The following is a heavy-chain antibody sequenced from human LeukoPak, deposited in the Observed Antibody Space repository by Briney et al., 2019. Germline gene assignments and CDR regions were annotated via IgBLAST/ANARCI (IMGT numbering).Heavy chain of an antibody. J-gene: IGHJ4*02. CDR3: VSDHTGHDDY. CDR1: GFTFSTYW. Sequence: GGSLRLSCSASGFTFSTYWMHWVPQAPGKGLVWVSRINTDGTTTTYADSVKGRFTISRDNAKNTLHLQMNSLRVEDTAVYYCVSDHTGHDDYWGQGTLVTVPS. CDR2: INTDGTTT. D-gene: IGHD1-1*01. V-gene: IGHV3-74*01.